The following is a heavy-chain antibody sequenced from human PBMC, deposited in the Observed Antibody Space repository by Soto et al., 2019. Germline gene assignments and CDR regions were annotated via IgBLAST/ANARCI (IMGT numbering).Heavy chain of an antibody. Sequence: GGSLRLSCAASGFTFSNYWMHWVRQAPGKGLVWVSRINSDGITKNYADSVKGRFSISRDSSKNMVYLQMDSLRVEDTAVYYCARDVDTTSHLNWFDPWGQGTLVTVSS. CDR2: INSDGITK. CDR1: GFTFSNYW. J-gene: IGHJ5*02. V-gene: IGHV3-74*01. CDR3: ARDVDTTSHLNWFDP. D-gene: IGHD5-18*01.